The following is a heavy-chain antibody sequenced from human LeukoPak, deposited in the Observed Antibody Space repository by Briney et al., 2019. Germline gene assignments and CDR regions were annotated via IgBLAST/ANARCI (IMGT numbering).Heavy chain of an antibody. D-gene: IGHD6-13*01. CDR1: GFTFTSYA. V-gene: IGHV3-23*01. CDR2: ISGSGGST. Sequence: GGSLRLSCEASGFTFTSYAMSWVRKAPGKGLEWVSTISGSGGSTYYADSVKGRFTISRDNSKNTLYLQMNSLRAEDTAIYYCASSSSWYGFDYWGQGTLVTVSS. CDR3: ASSSSWYGFDY. J-gene: IGHJ4*02.